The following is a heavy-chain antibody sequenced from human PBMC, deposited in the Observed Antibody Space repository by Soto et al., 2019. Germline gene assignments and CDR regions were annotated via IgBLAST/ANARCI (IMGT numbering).Heavy chain of an antibody. Sequence: QVQLVESGGGVVQPGRSLRLSCAASGFTFSSYGMHWVRQAPGKGLEWVAVISYDGSNKYYADSVEGRFTISRDNSKTSEYLQMNSLRADHAAVYYCDRYCSGGSCYSGLYGMDVWGQGTTVTVSS. CDR2: ISYDGSNK. CDR3: DRYCSGGSCYSGLYGMDV. V-gene: IGHV3-30*03. J-gene: IGHJ6*02. CDR1: GFTFSSYG. D-gene: IGHD2-15*01.